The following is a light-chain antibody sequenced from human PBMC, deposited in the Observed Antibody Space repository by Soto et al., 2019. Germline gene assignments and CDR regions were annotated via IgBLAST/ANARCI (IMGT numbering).Light chain of an antibody. J-gene: IGLJ3*02. Sequence: QSVLTQPPSASGPPGQRVTISCSGSGSTIGSNTVDWYQQLPGTAPKLLIYSNDQRPLGVPDRFSVSRSGTSAALAISGRHPDGEGIYYCGGTGNNRMGPGVFGGGTKLTVL. V-gene: IGLV1-44*01. CDR2: SND. CDR3: GGTGNNRMGPGV. CDR1: GSTIGSNT.